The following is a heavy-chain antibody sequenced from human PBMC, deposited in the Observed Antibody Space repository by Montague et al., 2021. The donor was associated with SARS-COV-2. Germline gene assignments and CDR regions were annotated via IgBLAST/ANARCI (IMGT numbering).Heavy chain of an antibody. D-gene: IGHD3-10*01. CDR1: GGSISDHY. V-gene: IGHV4-59*11. Sequence: SETLSLTCTVSGGSISDHYWSWIRQPPGKGLEWLAYIYYSGGINSXASLNGRVTMSVDTSKNQFSLKLTSVTAADTAVYYCARAVSVRRAVNWFDPWGQGTLVTVSS. CDR2: IYYSGGI. CDR3: ARAVSVRRAVNWFDP. J-gene: IGHJ5*02.